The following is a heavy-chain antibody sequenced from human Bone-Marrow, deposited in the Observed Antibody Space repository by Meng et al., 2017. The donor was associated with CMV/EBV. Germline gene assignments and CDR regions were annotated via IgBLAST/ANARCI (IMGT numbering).Heavy chain of an antibody. CDR3: ARDRGYGGNGLGY. CDR1: GFTFSSYS. V-gene: IGHV3-21*01. CDR2: ISSSSSYI. J-gene: IGHJ4*02. Sequence: GESLKISCAASGFTFSSYSMNWVRQAPGKGLEWVSSISSSSSYIYYADSVKGRFTISRDNAKNSLYLQMNSLRAEDTAVYYCARDRGYGGNGLGYWGQGTLVTVSS. D-gene: IGHD4-23*01.